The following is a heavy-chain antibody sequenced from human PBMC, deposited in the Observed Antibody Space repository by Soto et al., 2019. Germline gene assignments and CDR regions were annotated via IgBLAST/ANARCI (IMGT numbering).Heavy chain of an antibody. J-gene: IGHJ3*02. CDR2: ISSSSSTI. D-gene: IGHD3-16*01. CDR1: GFTFSSYS. CDR3: ARVSDLGELRPLHDAFDI. Sequence: PGGALRLSCAASGFTFSSYSMNWVRQAPGKGLEWVSYISSSSSTIYYADSVKGRFTISRDNAKNSLYLQMNSLRAEDTAVYYCARVSDLGELRPLHDAFDIWGQGTMVTVSS. V-gene: IGHV3-48*01.